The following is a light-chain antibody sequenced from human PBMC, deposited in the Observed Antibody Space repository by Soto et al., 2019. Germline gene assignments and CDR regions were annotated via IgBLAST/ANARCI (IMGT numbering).Light chain of an antibody. J-gene: IGKJ1*01. CDR1: QTVISSY. CDR2: AAS. CDR3: QQYGTSSWT. V-gene: IGKV3-20*01. Sequence: EIVLTQSPGTLSLSPGERATLSCRASQTVISSYLAWYQQKPGQAPRLLIYAASSRATGLPDRFTGSGSGTDFTLTISRLEPEDFAVYYCQQYGTSSWTFGQGTKVEIK.